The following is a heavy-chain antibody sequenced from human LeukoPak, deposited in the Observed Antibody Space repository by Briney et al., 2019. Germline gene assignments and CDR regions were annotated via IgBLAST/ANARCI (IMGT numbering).Heavy chain of an antibody. J-gene: IGHJ4*02. Sequence: SETLSLTCTVSGGSISSSSYYWGWIRQPPGKGLEWIGSIYYSGSTYYNPSLKSRVTISVDTSKNQFSLKLSSVTAADTAVYYCARAEDTAMVYYFGYWGQGTLVTVSS. V-gene: IGHV4-39*01. D-gene: IGHD5-18*01. CDR1: GGSISSSSYY. CDR2: IYYSGST. CDR3: ARAEDTAMVYYFGY.